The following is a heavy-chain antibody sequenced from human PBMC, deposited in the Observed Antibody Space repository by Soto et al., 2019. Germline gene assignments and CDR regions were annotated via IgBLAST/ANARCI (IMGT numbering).Heavy chain of an antibody. CDR2: ISAYNGNT. CDR1: GYTFTSYG. CDR3: ARTKDDIVGVTPFDP. Sequence: ASVKVSCKASGYTFTSYGISWVRQAPGQGLEWMGWISAYNGNTNYAQKLQGRVTMTTDTSTSRAYMELRSLRSDDTAVYYCARTKDDIVGVTPFDPWGQGTLVTVSS. V-gene: IGHV1-18*04. D-gene: IGHD2-21*02. J-gene: IGHJ5*02.